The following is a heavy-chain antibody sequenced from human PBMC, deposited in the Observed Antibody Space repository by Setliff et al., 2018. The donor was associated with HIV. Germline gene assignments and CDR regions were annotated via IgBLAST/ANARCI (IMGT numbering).Heavy chain of an antibody. CDR1: GDSFSSNSNH. CDR2: IYYSGST. CDR3: ARANFWSGYYGY. D-gene: IGHD3-3*01. V-gene: IGHV4-39*07. J-gene: IGHJ4*02. Sequence: PSETLSLTCTVSGDSFSSNSNHWGWIRQPPGKGLEWIGSIYYSGSTYYNPSLKSRVTISVDTSKNQFSLKLSSVTAADTAVYYCARANFWSGYYGYWGQGTLVTVSS.